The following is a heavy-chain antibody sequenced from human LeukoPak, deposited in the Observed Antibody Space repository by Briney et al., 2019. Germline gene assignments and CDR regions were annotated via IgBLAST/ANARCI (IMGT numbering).Heavy chain of an antibody. J-gene: IGHJ3*02. Sequence: GGSLRLSCAASGFTFSSYGMHWVRQAPGKGLEWVAVIWYDGSNKYYADSVKGRFTISRGNSKNTLYLQMNSLRAEDTAVYFCARERQDTILHSGAFDIWGQGTMVTVSS. D-gene: IGHD2-21*01. V-gene: IGHV3-33*01. CDR2: IWYDGSNK. CDR3: ARERQDTILHSGAFDI. CDR1: GFTFSSYG.